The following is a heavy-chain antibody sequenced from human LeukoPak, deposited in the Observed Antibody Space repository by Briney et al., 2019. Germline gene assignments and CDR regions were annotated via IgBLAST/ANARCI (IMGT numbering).Heavy chain of an antibody. CDR2: ISWNSGSI. CDR3: AKDIEYSYGYAQWGSFDY. V-gene: IGHV3-9*01. J-gene: IGHJ4*02. CDR1: GFTFDDYA. Sequence: GGSLRLSCAASGFTFDDYAMHWVRQAPGKGLEWVSGISWNSGSIGYADSVKGRFTISRDNAKNSLYLQMNSLRAGDTALYYCAKDIEYSYGYAQWGSFDYWGQGTLVTVSS. D-gene: IGHD5-18*01.